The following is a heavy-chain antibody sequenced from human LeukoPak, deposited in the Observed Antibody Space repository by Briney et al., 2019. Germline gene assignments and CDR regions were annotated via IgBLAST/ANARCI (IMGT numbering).Heavy chain of an antibody. CDR1: GGTFSSYA. J-gene: IGHJ4*02. Sequence: ASVKVSCKASGGTFSSYAISWVRQAPGQGLEWMGRIIPIFGTANYAQKFQGRVTITTDESTSTAYMELSSLRSEDTAVYYCASTLITIFGVVIPYYFDYWGQGTLVTVSS. CDR3: ASTLITIFGVVIPYYFDY. D-gene: IGHD3-3*01. V-gene: IGHV1-69*05. CDR2: IIPIFGTA.